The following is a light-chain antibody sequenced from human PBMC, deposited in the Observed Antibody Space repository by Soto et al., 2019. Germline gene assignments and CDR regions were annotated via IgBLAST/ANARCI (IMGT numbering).Light chain of an antibody. V-gene: IGKV3-20*01. J-gene: IGKJ4*01. CDR3: QQYGSSPLT. Sequence: EIVLTQSPGTLSLSRGERATLSCRASQSVSSSSLAWYQQKPGQAPRHLIYGASSRATGIPDRFSGSGSGTDFSLTISRLEPEDFAVYYCQQYGSSPLTFGGGTKVEIK. CDR2: GAS. CDR1: QSVSSSS.